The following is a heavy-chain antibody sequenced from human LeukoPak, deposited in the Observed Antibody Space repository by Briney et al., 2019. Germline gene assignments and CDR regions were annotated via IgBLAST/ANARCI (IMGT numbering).Heavy chain of an antibody. D-gene: IGHD2-2*01. V-gene: IGHV3-23*01. J-gene: IGHJ6*03. CDR3: ATLPAAQGYYYYMDV. CDR1: GIIFKRYA. Sequence: QTGGSLRLSCAASGIIFKRYAMSWVRQAPGKGLEWVSAISGNGDNTYYGDSVKGRFNISRDNSRNTLSLQMNSLRAEDTAVYYCATLPAAQGYYYYMDVWGKGTTVTVSS. CDR2: ISGNGDNT.